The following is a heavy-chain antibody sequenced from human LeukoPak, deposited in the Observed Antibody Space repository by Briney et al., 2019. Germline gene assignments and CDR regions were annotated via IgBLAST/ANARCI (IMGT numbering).Heavy chain of an antibody. CDR3: ARSDWSPRNYYGMDV. D-gene: IGHD3-9*01. Sequence: GGSLRLSCAASGFIFSGYAMHWVRQAPGKGLEWVAVISYDGSNKYYADSVKGRFTISRDNAKNSLYLQMNSLRAEDTAVYYCARSDWSPRNYYGMDVWGQGTTVTVSS. V-gene: IGHV3-30-3*01. CDR2: ISYDGSNK. CDR1: GFIFSGYA. J-gene: IGHJ6*02.